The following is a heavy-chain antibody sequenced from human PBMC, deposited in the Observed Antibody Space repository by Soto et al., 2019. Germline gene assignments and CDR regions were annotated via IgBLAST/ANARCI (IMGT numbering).Heavy chain of an antibody. Sequence: QVQLVESGGGVVQPGRSLRLSCAGSGFTFSNYGLHWVRQAPGKGLEWVAVISYDGSHKYYADSVKGRFTISRDNSNNMLYRQMDSLRAEDTAVYYWAKDGAPRYCGRSSCHPAGAYWGQGTLVIVSS. CDR2: ISYDGSHK. J-gene: IGHJ4*02. CDR1: GFTFSNYG. CDR3: AKDGAPRYCGRSSCHPAGAY. V-gene: IGHV3-30*18. D-gene: IGHD2-15*01.